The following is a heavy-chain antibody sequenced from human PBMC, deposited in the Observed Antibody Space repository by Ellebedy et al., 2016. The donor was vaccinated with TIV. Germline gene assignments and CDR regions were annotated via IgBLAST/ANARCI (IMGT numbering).Heavy chain of an antibody. CDR2: ISGSGGST. CDR3: AKRNDYDGNYHMDV. V-gene: IGHV3-23*01. J-gene: IGHJ6*03. CDR1: GFTFSSYA. Sequence: GGSLRLSXAASGFTFSSYAMSWVRQAPGKGLEWVSAISGSGGSTYYADSVKGRFTISRDNSKNTLYLQMNSLRAEDTAVYYCAKRNDYDGNYHMDVWGKGTAVTVSS. D-gene: IGHD4-23*01.